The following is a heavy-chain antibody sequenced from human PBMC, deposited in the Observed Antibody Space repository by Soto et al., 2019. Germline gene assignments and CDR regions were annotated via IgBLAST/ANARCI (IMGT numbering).Heavy chain of an antibody. CDR2: IDPSDSYT. CDR3: ARDPAVTYYYYYGMDV. D-gene: IGHD4-17*01. V-gene: IGHV5-10-1*01. J-gene: IGHJ6*02. CDR1: GYSFTSYW. Sequence: GESLKISCKGSGYSFTSYWISWVRQMPGKGLEWMGRIDPSDSYTNYSPSFQGHVTISADKSISTAYLQWSSLKASDTAMYYCARDPAVTYYYYYGMDVWGQGTTVTVSS.